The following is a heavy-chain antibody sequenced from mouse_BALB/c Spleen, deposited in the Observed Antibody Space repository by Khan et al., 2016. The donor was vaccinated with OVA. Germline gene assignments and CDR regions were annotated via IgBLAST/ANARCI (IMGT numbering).Heavy chain of an antibody. CDR2: IGSDSSTI. CDR3: ARSGCWARFAS. V-gene: IGHV5-17*02. CDR1: GFTFRSFG. D-gene: IGHD3-1*01. Sequence: EVELVESGGGLVQPGGSRKLSCTASGFTFRSFGMHWVRQAPAKGLEWVAYIGSDSSTIYYADTVTGRFTISRDNSKNTLLLQLTSLRSEDTAMYYCARSGCWARFASWGQGTLVTVSA. J-gene: IGHJ3*01.